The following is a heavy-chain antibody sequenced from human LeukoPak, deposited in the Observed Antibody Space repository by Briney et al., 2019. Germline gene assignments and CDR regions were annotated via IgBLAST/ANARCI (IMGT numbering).Heavy chain of an antibody. D-gene: IGHD3-22*01. J-gene: IGHJ1*01. Sequence: PSETLSLTCTVSGVSLISDSYFWGWIRQPPGKGLEWIASISYDGRTYNNRSLKSRVTISVDTSKSQFALKLSSVTAADTAAYHCGRVVVAYARAEYFQYLGQGTLVIVSS. CDR1: GVSLISDSYF. V-gene: IGHV4-39*01. CDR3: GRVVVAYARAEYFQY. CDR2: ISYDGRT.